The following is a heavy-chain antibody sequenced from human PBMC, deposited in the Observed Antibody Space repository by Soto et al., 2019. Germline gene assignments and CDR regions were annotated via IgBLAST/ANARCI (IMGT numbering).Heavy chain of an antibody. CDR2: VYYSGSS. CDR1: GGSINNDDFY. V-gene: IGHV4-30-4*01. Sequence: LSLTCSVSGGSINNDDFYWSWLRQTPGKGLQWIGYVYYSGSSDCIPSLKSRLSMSIDKSKNQFTLKLSSVTAADTAIYYCARMSYYYDKWYFDLWGRGTLVTVSS. CDR3: ARMSYYYDKWYFDL. J-gene: IGHJ2*01. D-gene: IGHD3-22*01.